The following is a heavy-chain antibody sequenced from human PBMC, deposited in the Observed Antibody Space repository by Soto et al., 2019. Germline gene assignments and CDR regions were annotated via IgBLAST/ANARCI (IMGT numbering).Heavy chain of an antibody. V-gene: IGHV3-74*01. D-gene: IGHD6-19*01. CDR2: ISSDGSST. J-gene: IGHJ4*02. Sequence: LRLSCAASGFTFSSYWMHWVRQAPGKGLVWVSRISSDGSSTNYADSVKGRFTISRDNANNSLFLQMNSLRAEDTATYYCARDLALAGNYWGQGVLVTVSS. CDR3: ARDLALAGNY. CDR1: GFTFSSYW.